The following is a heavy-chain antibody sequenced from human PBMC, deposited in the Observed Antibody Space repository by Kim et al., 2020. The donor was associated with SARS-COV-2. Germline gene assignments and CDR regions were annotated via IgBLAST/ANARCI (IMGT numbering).Heavy chain of an antibody. V-gene: IGHV4-59*09. D-gene: IGHD3-10*01. J-gene: IGHJ4*02. Sequence: NPTLKRRVTISVDTSKNQFSLKLSSVTAADTAVYYCARGGGTMVRGVPSDWGQGTLVTVSS. CDR3: ARGGGTMVRGVPSD.